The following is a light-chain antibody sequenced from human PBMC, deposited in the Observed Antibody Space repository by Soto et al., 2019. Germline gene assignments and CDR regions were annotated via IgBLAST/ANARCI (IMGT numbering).Light chain of an antibody. CDR2: AAS. CDR3: QHYNSYSEA. CDR1: QSVSSD. V-gene: IGKV1-17*01. Sequence: DIQMTQSPSSLSASVGDIVIITCRASQSVSSDLNWYQQKAGKPPKLLIFAASSLQSGVPSRFSGSGSGTEFTLTISSLQPDDFATYYCQHYNSYSEAFGQGTKVDIK. J-gene: IGKJ1*01.